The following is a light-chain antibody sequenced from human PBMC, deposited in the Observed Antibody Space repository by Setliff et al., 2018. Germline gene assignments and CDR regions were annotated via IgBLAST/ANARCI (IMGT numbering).Light chain of an antibody. J-gene: IGLJ1*01. CDR2: DVL. V-gene: IGLV2-14*03. CDR1: SSDVGGYDF. CDR3: SSYTSLSTRV. Sequence: QSVLAQPASVSGSPGQSITISCTGTSSDVGGYDFVSWYQQHPGKAPKLMIFDVLNRPSGVSDRFSGSKSGNTASLTITGLQAEDEADYYCSSYTSLSTRVFGTGTKVTVL.